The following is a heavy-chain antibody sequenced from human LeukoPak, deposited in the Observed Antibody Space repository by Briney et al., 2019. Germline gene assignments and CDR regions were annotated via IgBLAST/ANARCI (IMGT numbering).Heavy chain of an antibody. CDR1: GYTFTSYY. CDR2: INPDGGNT. D-gene: IGHD3-9*01. Sequence: ASVKVSCKASGYTFTSYYMHWVRQAPGQGLEWMGIINPDGGNTSYAQKFQGRVTMTRDTYTRTVYMELSSLRSEDTAVYYCVSGSQTTAYDILTSMYYFDYWGQGTLVTVSS. V-gene: IGHV1-46*01. CDR3: VSGSQTTAYDILTSMYYFDY. J-gene: IGHJ4*02.